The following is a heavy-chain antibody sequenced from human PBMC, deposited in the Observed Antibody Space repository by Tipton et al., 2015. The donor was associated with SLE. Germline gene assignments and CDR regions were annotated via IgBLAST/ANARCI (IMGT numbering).Heavy chain of an antibody. CDR1: GGSISSSSYY. D-gene: IGHD2-15*01. V-gene: IGHV4-61*01. CDR2: IYYSGST. J-gene: IGHJ3*02. CDR3: AGAKLCRGGSCYSPYAFDI. Sequence: TLSLTCTVSGGSISSSSYYWSWIRQPPGKGLEWIGYIYYSGSTNYNPSLKSRVTISVDTSKNQFSLKLSSVTAADTAVYYCAGAKLCRGGSCYSPYAFDIWGQGTMVTVSS.